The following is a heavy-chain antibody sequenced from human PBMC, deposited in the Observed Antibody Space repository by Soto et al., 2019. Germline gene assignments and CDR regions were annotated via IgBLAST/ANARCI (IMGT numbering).Heavy chain of an antibody. CDR2: INPNSGGT. J-gene: IGHJ3*02. CDR1: GYTFTGYY. V-gene: IGHV1-2*02. Sequence: ASVKVSCKASGYTFTGYYMHWVRQAPGQGLEWMGWINPNSGGTNYAQKFQGRVTMTRDTSISTAYMELSRLRSDDTAVYYCAKDRDGSSWYAFDIWGQGTMVTVSS. D-gene: IGHD6-13*01. CDR3: AKDRDGSSWYAFDI.